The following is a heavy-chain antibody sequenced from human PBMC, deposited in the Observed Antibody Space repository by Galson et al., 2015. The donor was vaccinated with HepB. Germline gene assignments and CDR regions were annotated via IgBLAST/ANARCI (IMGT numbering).Heavy chain of an antibody. J-gene: IGHJ4*02. CDR1: GFTFSSSG. CDR2: ISNDGNKK. V-gene: IGHV3-30*18. Sequence: SLRLSCAASGFTFSSSGMHWVRQAPGKGLEWVAAISNDGNKKYYADSVKGRFTISRDNSKNTLYLQMNSLGAEDTAMYYCAKEMAEVGKPFFDYWGQGTLVIVSS. D-gene: IGHD5-24*01. CDR3: AKEMAEVGKPFFDY.